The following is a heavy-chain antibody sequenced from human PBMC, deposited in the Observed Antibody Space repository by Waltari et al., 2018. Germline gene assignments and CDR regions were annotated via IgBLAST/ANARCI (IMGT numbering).Heavy chain of an antibody. CDR2: LASVGRDM. CDR1: GFTFNRYS. V-gene: IGHV3-21*02. CDR3: ARGEQENSFSKYYNGMDV. D-gene: IGHD1-26*01. J-gene: IGHJ6*01. Sequence: EVQLVESGGGLVKPGGSLRLSCAASGFTFNRYSMNWVRQAPGRGVEGVSSLASVGRDMYYAEFGKGRFTISRDNTKLYLQMDSLRVEDTAVYYCARGEQENSFSKYYNGMDVWGQGTVVTVSS.